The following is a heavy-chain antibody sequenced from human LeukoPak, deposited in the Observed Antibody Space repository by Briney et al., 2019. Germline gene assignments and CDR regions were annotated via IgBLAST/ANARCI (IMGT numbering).Heavy chain of an antibody. Sequence: KPGGSLRLSCVGSGFIFSNAWLTWVRQAPGKGLEWVGRIKSKTDGETTDYAAPVKGRFTISGDDSKNTLYLQMNSLKTEDTAVYYCTTDHDYGDYAPQVAWGQGTLVTVSS. CDR1: GFIFSNAW. CDR2: IKSKTDGETT. V-gene: IGHV3-15*01. J-gene: IGHJ5*02. CDR3: TTDHDYGDYAPQVA. D-gene: IGHD4-17*01.